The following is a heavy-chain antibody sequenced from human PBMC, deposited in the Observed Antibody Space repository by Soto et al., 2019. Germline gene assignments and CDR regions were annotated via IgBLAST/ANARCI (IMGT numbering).Heavy chain of an antibody. CDR2: IIPIFGTA. V-gene: IGHV1-69*13. J-gene: IGHJ3*02. D-gene: IGHD2-21*02. CDR3: AREHIVVVTAIGAFDI. CDR1: GGTVSSYA. Sequence: AVKISCKASGGTVSSYAISWVRQAPGQGLEWMGGIIPIFGTANYAQKFQGRVTITADESTSTAYMELSSLRSEDTAVYYCAREHIVVVTAIGAFDIWGQGTMVTVSS.